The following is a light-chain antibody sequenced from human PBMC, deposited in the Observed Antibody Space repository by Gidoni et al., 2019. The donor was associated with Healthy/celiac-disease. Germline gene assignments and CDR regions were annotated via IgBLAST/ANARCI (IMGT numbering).Light chain of an antibody. V-gene: IGLV2-14*01. CDR2: EVS. J-gene: IGLJ1*01. CDR1: SSDVGGYNY. CDR3: SSYTSSSKNV. Sequence: QSALTHPASVSGSPGQSITISCTGTSSDVGGYNYVSWYQQHPGKAPKLMIYEVSTRPSGVSKRFSGSKSGNTASLTISGLQAEDEADYYCSSYTSSSKNVFGTGTKVTVL.